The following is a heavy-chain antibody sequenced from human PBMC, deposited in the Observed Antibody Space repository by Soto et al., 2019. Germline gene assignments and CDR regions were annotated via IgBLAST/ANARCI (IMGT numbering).Heavy chain of an antibody. V-gene: IGHV3-23*01. CDR3: AKSRDGITMVRGVIPYFDY. D-gene: IGHD3-10*01. J-gene: IGHJ4*02. CDR2: ISGSGGST. CDR1: GFTCSSYA. Sequence: PGGSLRLSCAASGFTCSSYAMSWVRQAPGKGLEWVSAISGSGGSTYYADSVKGRFTISRDNSKNTLYLQMNSLRAEDTAVYYCAKSRDGITMVRGVIPYFDYWGQGTLVTVSS.